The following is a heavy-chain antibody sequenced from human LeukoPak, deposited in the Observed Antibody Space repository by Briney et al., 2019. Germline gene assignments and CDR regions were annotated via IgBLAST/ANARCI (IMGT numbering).Heavy chain of an antibody. V-gene: IGHV3-23*01. CDR2: ISGSGSSTI. D-gene: IGHD3-16*01. CDR3: ARDPQGGDY. CDR1: GFTFSSYA. J-gene: IGHJ4*02. Sequence: GGSLRLSCAASGFTFSSYAMSWVRQAPGKGLEWVSAISGSGSSTIYYADSVKGRFTISRDNAKNSLYLQMNSLRAEDTAVYYCARDPQGGDYWGQGTLVTVSS.